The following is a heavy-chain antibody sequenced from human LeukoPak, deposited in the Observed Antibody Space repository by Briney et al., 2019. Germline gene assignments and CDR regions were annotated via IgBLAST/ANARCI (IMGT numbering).Heavy chain of an antibody. CDR1: GGSFSGYY. D-gene: IGHD3-10*01. CDR2: INHSGST. V-gene: IGHV4-34*01. J-gene: IGHJ4*02. Sequence: SETLSLTCAVYGGSFSGYYWSWIRQPPGKGLEWIGEINHSGSTNYNPSLKSRVTISVDTSKNQFSLKLSSVTAADTAVYYCATFMVRGVIITDYWGQGTLVTVSS. CDR3: ATFMVRGVIITDY.